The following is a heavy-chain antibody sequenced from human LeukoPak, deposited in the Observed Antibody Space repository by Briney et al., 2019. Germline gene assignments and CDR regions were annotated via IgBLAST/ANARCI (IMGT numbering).Heavy chain of an antibody. CDR1: GFTFSSYG. D-gene: IGHD2-21*02. V-gene: IGHV3-33*06. CDR2: IWYDGSNK. Sequence: GGSLRLSCAASGFTFSSYGMHWVRQAPGKGLEWVAVIWYDGSNKYYADSVKGRFTISRDNSKNTLYLQMNSLRAEDTAVYYCAKSHCGGDCYSIFNHYWGQGTLVTVSS. CDR3: AKSHCGGDCYSIFNHY. J-gene: IGHJ4*02.